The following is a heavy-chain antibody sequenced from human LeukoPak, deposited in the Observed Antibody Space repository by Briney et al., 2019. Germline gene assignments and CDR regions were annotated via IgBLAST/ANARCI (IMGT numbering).Heavy chain of an antibody. CDR3: AKEVDTAMAPFDY. J-gene: IGHJ4*02. V-gene: IGHV3-11*04. CDR1: GFTFSDYY. Sequence: GGSLRLSCAASGFTFSDYYMSWIRQAPGKGLEWVSYISSSGSTIYYADSVKGRFTISRDNAKNSLYLQMNSLRAEDTAVYYCAKEVDTAMAPFDYWGQGTLVTVSS. CDR2: ISSSGSTI. D-gene: IGHD5-18*01.